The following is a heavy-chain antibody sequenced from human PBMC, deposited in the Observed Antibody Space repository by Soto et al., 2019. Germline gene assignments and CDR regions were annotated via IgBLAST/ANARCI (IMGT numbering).Heavy chain of an antibody. CDR3: ARAGITMVRGAIPNDY. D-gene: IGHD3-10*01. CDR2: INSDGSST. Sequence: GGSLRLSCAASGSTFSSYWMHWVRQAPGKGLVWVSRINSDGSSTSYADSVKGRFTISRDNAKNTLYLQMNSLRAEDTAVYYCARAGITMVRGAIPNDYWGQGTLVTVSS. J-gene: IGHJ4*02. V-gene: IGHV3-74*01. CDR1: GSTFSSYW.